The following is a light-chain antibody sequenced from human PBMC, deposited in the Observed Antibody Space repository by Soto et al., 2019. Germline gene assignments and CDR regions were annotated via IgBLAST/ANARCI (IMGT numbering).Light chain of an antibody. J-gene: IGLJ2*01. V-gene: IGLV6-57*04. Sequence: NFMLTQPHSVSESPGKTVTISCTRSSGSIASNYVQWYQQRPGSAPTTVIYEDNQRPSGVHDRFSGSIDSSSNSASLTISGLKTEDEADYYCQSYDSSNPVVFGGGTKLTVL. CDR2: EDN. CDR1: SGSIASNY. CDR3: QSYDSSNPVV.